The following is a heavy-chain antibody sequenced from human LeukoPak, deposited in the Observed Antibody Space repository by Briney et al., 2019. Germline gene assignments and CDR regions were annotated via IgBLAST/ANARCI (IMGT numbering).Heavy chain of an antibody. Sequence: SETLSLTCTVSGGSISRFHWNWIRQPPGKGLEWIGCISYSGSTNYNPSLKSRVTISVDTSQNQFSLKLSSVTASDTAMYYCARHLYESRGQASFDYWGQGTLVTVSS. CDR1: GGSISRFH. J-gene: IGHJ4*02. CDR3: ARHLYESRGQASFDY. V-gene: IGHV4-59*08. CDR2: ISYSGST. D-gene: IGHD3-22*01.